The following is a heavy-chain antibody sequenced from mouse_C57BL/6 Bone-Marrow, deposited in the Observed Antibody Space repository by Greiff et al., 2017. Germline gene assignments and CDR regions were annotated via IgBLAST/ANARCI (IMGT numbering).Heavy chain of an antibody. D-gene: IGHD2-5*01. CDR1: GYAFTNYL. V-gene: IGHV1-54*01. CDR3: ARDSNYSGYFDY. CDR2: INPGSGGT. Sequence: QVQLQQSGAELVRPGTSVKVSCKASGYAFTNYLIEWVKQRPGQGLEWIGVINPGSGGTNYNEKFKGKATLPADTSSSTAYMQLSSLTSEDSAVYFCARDSNYSGYFDYWGQGTTLTVSS. J-gene: IGHJ2*01.